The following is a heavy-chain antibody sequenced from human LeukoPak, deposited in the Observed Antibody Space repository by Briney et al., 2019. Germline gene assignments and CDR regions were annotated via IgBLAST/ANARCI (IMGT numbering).Heavy chain of an antibody. D-gene: IGHD2-21*02. J-gene: IGHJ4*02. V-gene: IGHV5-51*01. CDR3: ARELAYCGGNCSHFDY. Sequence: GESLKISCKGSGYSFTSYWIGWVRQMPGKGLEWMGIIYPGDSDTRYSPSFQGQVTISADKSISTASLQWRSLKASDTAMYYCARELAYCGGNCSHFDYGGQGTLVTVSS. CDR1: GYSFTSYW. CDR2: IYPGDSDT.